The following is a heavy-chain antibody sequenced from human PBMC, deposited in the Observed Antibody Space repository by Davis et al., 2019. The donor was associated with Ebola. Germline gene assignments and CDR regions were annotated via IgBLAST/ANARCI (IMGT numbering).Heavy chain of an antibody. Sequence: AASVKVSCKASGGTFSSYAISWVRQAPGQGLEWMGGIIPILGTGNYGQKFQGRVTITADKSTSTAYMELSSLRYEDTAVYYCAREGGYSSGWPYFDNWGQGTLVTVSS. CDR3: AREGGYSSGWPYFDN. J-gene: IGHJ4*02. D-gene: IGHD6-19*01. V-gene: IGHV1-69*06. CDR2: IIPILGTG. CDR1: GGTFSSYA.